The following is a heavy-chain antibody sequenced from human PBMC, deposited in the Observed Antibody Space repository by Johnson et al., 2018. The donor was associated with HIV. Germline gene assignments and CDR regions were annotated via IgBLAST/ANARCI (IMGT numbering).Heavy chain of an antibody. V-gene: IGHV3-53*01. CDR3: ARWVMVRGREGFDV. J-gene: IGHJ3*01. D-gene: IGHD3-10*01. CDR1: GFIFNDYY. CDR2: IYSGGPT. Sequence: VQLVESGGGLVKAGGSLRLSCAASGFIFNDYYMRWVRQAPGPGLEWVSAIYSGGPTYYADSVTGRFTISRDNSKSTLYLQMNSLRAEDTAVYYCARWVMVRGREGFDVWGQGTMVTVSS.